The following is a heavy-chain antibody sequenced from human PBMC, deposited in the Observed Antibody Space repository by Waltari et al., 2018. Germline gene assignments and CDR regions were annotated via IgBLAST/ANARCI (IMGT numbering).Heavy chain of an antibody. V-gene: IGHV4-31*03. CDR2: IYYSGST. CDR3: AREGYCTNGVCYPGAFDI. D-gene: IGHD2-8*01. Sequence: KESGPTLVKPTQTLTLTCTVSGGSISSGGYYWSWIRQHPGKGLEWIGYIYYSGSTYYNPSLKSRVTISVDTSKIQFSLKLSSVTAADTAVYYCAREGYCTNGVCYPGAFDIWGQGTMVTVSS. J-gene: IGHJ3*02. CDR1: GGSISSGGYY.